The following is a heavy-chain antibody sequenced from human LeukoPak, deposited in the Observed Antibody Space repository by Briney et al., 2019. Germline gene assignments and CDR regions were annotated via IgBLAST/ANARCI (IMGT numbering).Heavy chain of an antibody. J-gene: IGHJ5*02. CDR2: ISWNSGTI. D-gene: IGHD1-26*01. Sequence: GGSLRLSCAASGFSFSVYWMHWVRQAPGKGPVWVSGISWNSGTIGYADSVKGRFTISRDNAKNSLYLQMNSLRAEDMALYYCAKGNSGSYSQDWFDPWGRGTLVTVSS. CDR3: AKGNSGSYSQDWFDP. CDR1: GFSFSVYW. V-gene: IGHV3-9*03.